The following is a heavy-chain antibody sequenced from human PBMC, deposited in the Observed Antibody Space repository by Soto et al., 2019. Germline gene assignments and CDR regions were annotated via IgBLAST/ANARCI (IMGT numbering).Heavy chain of an antibody. V-gene: IGHV4-59*08. CDR2: IYYSGST. Sequence: SETLSLTCTVSGGSISSYYWSWIRQPPGKGLEWIGYIYYSGSTNYNPSLKSRVTISVDTSKNQFSLKLSSVTAADTAVYYCARRGFGRIAAAGMDYYYYYMDVWGKGTTVTVSS. D-gene: IGHD6-13*01. J-gene: IGHJ6*03. CDR1: GGSISSYY. CDR3: ARRGFGRIAAAGMDYYYYYMDV.